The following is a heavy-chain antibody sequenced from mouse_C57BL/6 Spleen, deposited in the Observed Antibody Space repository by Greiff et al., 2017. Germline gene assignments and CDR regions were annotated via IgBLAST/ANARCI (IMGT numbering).Heavy chain of an antibody. CDR3: AREEDYCGSIDY. Sequence: QVQLQQPGAELVKPGASVKMSCKASGYTFTSYWITWVKQRPGQGLEWIGDIYPGSGSTNYNEKFKSKDTLTVDTSSSTAYMQLSSLTSEDSAVYYGAREEDYCGSIDYWGQGTTLTVSS. V-gene: IGHV1-55*01. J-gene: IGHJ2*01. D-gene: IGHD1-1*01. CDR1: GYTFTSYW. CDR2: IYPGSGST.